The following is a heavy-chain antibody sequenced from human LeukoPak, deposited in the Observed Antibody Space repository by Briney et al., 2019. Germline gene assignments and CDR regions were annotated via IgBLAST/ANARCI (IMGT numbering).Heavy chain of an antibody. V-gene: IGHV1-69*02. CDR1: GGTFSSYT. CDR2: IIPILGIA. CDR3: ARGRPSPYDAFDI. J-gene: IGHJ3*02. Sequence: SVKVSCKASGGTFSSYTISWVRQAPGQGLEWMGRIIPILGIANYAQKFQGRVTITADKSTSTAYMELSSLRSEDTAAYYCARGRPSPYDAFDIWGQGTMVTVSS.